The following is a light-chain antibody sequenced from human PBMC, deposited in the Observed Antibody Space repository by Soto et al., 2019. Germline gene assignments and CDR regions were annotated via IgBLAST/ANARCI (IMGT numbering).Light chain of an antibody. CDR2: DVS. V-gene: IGKV1-5*01. Sequence: DIQMTQSPSTLSASVGDRVTITCRASQNIERWLAWYQQKPGKAPKLLLYDVSSLESGVPSRFSGSGSGTEFILTINGLQPDVAVYYCQQYYSTPRTFGQGTRLEIK. CDR3: QQYYSTPRT. CDR1: QNIERW. J-gene: IGKJ5*01.